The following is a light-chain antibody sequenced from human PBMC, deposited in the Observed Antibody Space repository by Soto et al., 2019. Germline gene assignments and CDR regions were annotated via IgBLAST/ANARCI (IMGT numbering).Light chain of an antibody. J-gene: IGLJ2*01. CDR2: EAS. CDR3: SSYTSSSTLV. V-gene: IGLV2-14*01. Sequence: QSVLTQPASVSASPGQSITISCAGTSSDVGGWPHVSWYQQHPGKAPQLVIYEASNRPSGVSSRFSGSKSGSTASLTISVLQAEDEADYYCSSYTSSSTLVFGGGTKLTVL. CDR1: SSDVGGWPH.